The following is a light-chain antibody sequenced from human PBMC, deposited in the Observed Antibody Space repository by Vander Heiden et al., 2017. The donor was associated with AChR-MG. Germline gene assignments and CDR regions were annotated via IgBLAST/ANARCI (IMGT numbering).Light chain of an antibody. CDR3: QQFNSYPIT. J-gene: IGKJ5*01. CDR1: QGISSA. Sequence: AIQLTQSPSSLSASVGDRVTLTCRASQGISSALAWYQQKPGQAPKLLIYDASSLESGVPSRFSGSGSGTEFTLTISSLQSEDFAAYYCQQFNSYPITFGQGTRLEIK. V-gene: IGKV1-13*02. CDR2: DAS.